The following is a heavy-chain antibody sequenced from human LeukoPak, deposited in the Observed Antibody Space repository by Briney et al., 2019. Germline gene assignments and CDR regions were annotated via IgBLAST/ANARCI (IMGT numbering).Heavy chain of an antibody. CDR3: ARVLIAAAGKDYYYYYYMDV. CDR1: GYTFTSYD. D-gene: IGHD6-13*01. CDR2: INPNSGGT. J-gene: IGHJ6*03. Sequence: GASVKVSCKASGYTFTSYDINWVRQAPGQGLEWMGWINPNSGGTNYAQKFQGRVTMTRDTSISTAYMELSRLRSDDTAVYYCARVLIAAAGKDYYYYYYMDVWGKGTTVTVSS. V-gene: IGHV1-2*02.